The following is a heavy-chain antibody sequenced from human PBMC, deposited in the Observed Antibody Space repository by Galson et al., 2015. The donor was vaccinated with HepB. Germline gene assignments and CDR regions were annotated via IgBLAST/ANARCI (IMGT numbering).Heavy chain of an antibody. D-gene: IGHD6-19*01. CDR1: GDSINSSPYY. CDR3: ARRAVGKQWLERGVRFSPSQGGFDP. Sequence: SETLSLTCSVSGDSINSSPYYWGWIRQPPGKGLEWIGSIFYSGSTYYNPSLVSRVTISVDTSKNHFSLKLSSVTAADTAVYYCARRAVGKQWLERGVRFSPSQGGFDPWGQGTLVTVSS. J-gene: IGHJ5*02. CDR2: IFYSGST. V-gene: IGHV4-39*02.